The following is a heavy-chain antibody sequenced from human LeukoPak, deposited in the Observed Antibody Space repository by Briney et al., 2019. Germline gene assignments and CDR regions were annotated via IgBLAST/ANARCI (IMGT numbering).Heavy chain of an antibody. J-gene: IGHJ4*02. CDR1: GFIFSNYA. CDR2: ISGGGGGT. D-gene: IGHD4-11*01. CDR3: AKSVEHSNYRKFHD. V-gene: IGHV3-23*01. Sequence: GGSLRLSCAASGFIFSNYAMSWVRQAPGKGPEWVSGISGGGGGTYYADSVKGRFTISRANSKNTLYLQMKSLRVDDTAVYYCAKSVEHSNYRKFHDWGQGTLVTVSS.